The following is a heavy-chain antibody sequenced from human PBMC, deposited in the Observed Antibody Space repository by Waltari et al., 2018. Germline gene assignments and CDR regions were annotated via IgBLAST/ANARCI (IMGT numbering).Heavy chain of an antibody. J-gene: IGHJ2*01. V-gene: IGHV4-34*01. CDR2: INHSGST. Sequence: QVQLQQWGAGLLKPSETLSLTCAVYGGSFSGYYWSWIRQPPGKGLEWIGEINHSGSTNYNPSLKSRVTISVDTSKNQFSRKLSSVTAADTAVYYGARGIGRSSGSFDLWGRGTLVTVSS. CDR1: GGSFSGYY. D-gene: IGHD6-19*01. CDR3: ARGIGRSSGSFDL.